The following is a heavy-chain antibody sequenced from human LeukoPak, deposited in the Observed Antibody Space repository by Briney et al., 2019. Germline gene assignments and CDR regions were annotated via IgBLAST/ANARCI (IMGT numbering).Heavy chain of an antibody. CDR2: INHNGST. D-gene: IGHD1/OR15-1a*01. CDR3: ARTNNVFYYFDY. V-gene: IGHV4-34*01. J-gene: IGHJ4*02. Sequence: SETLSLTCAVYGGSFSDYYWSCIRQPPGKGREWIVEINHNGSTNYNPSLKSRVTTSVDTSKNQFSLKLSSVTAADTAVYCCARTNNVFYYFDYWGQGTPVTVSS. CDR1: GGSFSDYY.